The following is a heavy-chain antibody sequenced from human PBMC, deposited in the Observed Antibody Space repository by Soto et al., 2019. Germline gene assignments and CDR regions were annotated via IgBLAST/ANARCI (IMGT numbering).Heavy chain of an antibody. CDR1: GFTFSSYG. J-gene: IGHJ4*02. V-gene: IGHV3-30*18. Sequence: GGSLRLSCAASGFTFSSYGMHWVRQAPGKGLEWVAVISYDGSNKYYADSVKGRFTISRDNSKNTLYLQMNSLRAEDTAVYYCAKENYQEYSSSAADYWGQGTLVTVSS. D-gene: IGHD6-6*01. CDR3: AKENYQEYSSSAADY. CDR2: ISYDGSNK.